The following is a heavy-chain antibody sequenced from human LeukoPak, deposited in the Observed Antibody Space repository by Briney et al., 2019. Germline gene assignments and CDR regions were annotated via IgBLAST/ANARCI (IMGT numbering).Heavy chain of an antibody. Sequence: SETLSLTCTVSGGSISNYFWGWIRQPPGKGLEWIGYIYYSGNTNYNPSLKSRVTVSIDTSKNQFSLKLSSVTAADTAIFYCARVKGPPYYYYYMDVWGKGTTVTVSS. CDR3: ARVKGPPYYYYYMDV. V-gene: IGHV4-59*01. CDR1: GGSISNYF. J-gene: IGHJ6*03. CDR2: IYYSGNT.